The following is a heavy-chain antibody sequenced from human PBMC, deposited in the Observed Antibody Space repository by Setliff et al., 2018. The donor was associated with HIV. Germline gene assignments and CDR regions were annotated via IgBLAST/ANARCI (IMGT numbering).Heavy chain of an antibody. CDR3: ARGAEYPNWYFDL. J-gene: IGHJ2*01. CDR1: GGSISSSSYY. Sequence: SETLSLTCTVSGGSISSSSYYWGWIRQPPGKGLEWIGSIYHSGSAYYNPSLKSRVTISVDTPKNQFSLKVKSLTAADTAIYYCARGAEYPNWYFDLWGRGTLVTVSS. V-gene: IGHV4-39*01. CDR2: IYHSGSA.